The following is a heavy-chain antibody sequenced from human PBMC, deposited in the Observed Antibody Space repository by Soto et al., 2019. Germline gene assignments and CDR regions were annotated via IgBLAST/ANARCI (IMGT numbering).Heavy chain of an antibody. J-gene: IGHJ3*02. V-gene: IGHV5-51*01. CDR3: ARPPYCTNGVCCPSGDDAFDI. D-gene: IGHD2-8*01. CDR1: GYSFTSYW. Sequence: GESLKISCKGSGYSFTSYWIGWVRQMPGKGLEWMGVIYPGDPDTRYSPSFQGQVTISTDKSISTAYLQWSSLKASDTAVYYCARPPYCTNGVCCPSGDDAFDIWGQGTMVTVSS. CDR2: IYPGDPDT.